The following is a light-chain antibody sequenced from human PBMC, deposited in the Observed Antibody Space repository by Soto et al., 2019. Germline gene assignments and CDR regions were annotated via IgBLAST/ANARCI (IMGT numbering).Light chain of an antibody. CDR1: ESVSRN. CDR2: DAS. V-gene: IGKV3-15*01. CDR3: QQRSYWPGT. J-gene: IGKJ2*01. Sequence: EVVMTQSPATLSVSPGERATLSCRASESVSRNLAWYQQKPGQAPRLLIYDASTRATGIPDRFSGGGSGTEFTLTISSLQSEDFVVYYCQQRSYWPGTFGQGTKLEIK.